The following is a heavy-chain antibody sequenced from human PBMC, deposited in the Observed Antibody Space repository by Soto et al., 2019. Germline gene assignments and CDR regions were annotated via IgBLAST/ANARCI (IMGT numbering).Heavy chain of an antibody. V-gene: IGHV3-23*01. CDR3: AKDGGEVLRGFDP. CDR2: INHSGGST. D-gene: IGHD3-16*01. Sequence: VGSLRLSCAASGLTFRNYAMTWVRQAPGKGLEWVSTINHSGGSTYYADSVKGRFTISRDNSKNTLCLQMHSLRAEDTAAYYCAKDGGEVLRGFDPWGQGTLVTVSS. J-gene: IGHJ5*02. CDR1: GLTFRNYA.